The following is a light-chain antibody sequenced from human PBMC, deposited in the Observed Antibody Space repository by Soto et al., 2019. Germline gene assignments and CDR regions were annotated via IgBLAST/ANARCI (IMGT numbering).Light chain of an antibody. V-gene: IGKV3-20*01. Sequence: EIVLTQSPATLSLSPGERATLSCRASQSVSSSYLAWYQQTPGQAPRLLIHGASSRATGIPDRFSGSGSGTDFTLTISRLEPEDFTVYYCQQYGSSPLTFGQGTKVDIK. CDR2: GAS. J-gene: IGKJ1*01. CDR3: QQYGSSPLT. CDR1: QSVSSSY.